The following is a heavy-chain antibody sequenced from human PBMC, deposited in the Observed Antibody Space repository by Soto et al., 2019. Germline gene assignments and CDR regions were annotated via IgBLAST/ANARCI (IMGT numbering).Heavy chain of an antibody. CDR3: ARGGDTGARPISF. V-gene: IGHV3-74*01. D-gene: IGHD6-6*01. J-gene: IGHJ4*02. CDR1: GFSFSNYC. CDR2: INSDGSST. Sequence: GGSLRLSCVASGFSFSNYCMHWVRQVPGKGLVWVSHINSDGSSTGYADSVKGRFTISRDNANNTLYVQMNSLRAEDTAVYYCARGGDTGARPISFWGQGTQVT.